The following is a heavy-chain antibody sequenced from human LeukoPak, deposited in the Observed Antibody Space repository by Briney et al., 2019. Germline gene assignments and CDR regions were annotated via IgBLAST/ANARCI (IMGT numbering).Heavy chain of an antibody. CDR1: GFTFSSYW. CDR2: INSDGSST. V-gene: IGHV3-74*01. CDR3: ARDGSSWGNWLDL. D-gene: IGHD6-13*01. Sequence: GESLRLSCAASGFTFSSYWIHWLRQARGKGLVWVSRINSDGSSTSYAHSVKGRFTISRDNAKNTLYLQVNSLRVEDTAVYYCARDGSSWGNWLDLWGQGTLVTVSS. J-gene: IGHJ5*02.